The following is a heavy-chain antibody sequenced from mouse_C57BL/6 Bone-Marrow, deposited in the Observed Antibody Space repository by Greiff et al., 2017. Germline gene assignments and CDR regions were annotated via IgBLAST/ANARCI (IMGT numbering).Heavy chain of an antibody. D-gene: IGHD2-3*01. CDR2: IDPGSGDT. CDR1: GFNIKDDY. Sequence: EVQLQQSGAELVRPGASVKLSCTASGFNIKDDYMHWVKQRPEQGLEWIGWIDPGSGDTDYASKFQGKATITADTSSNTAYLQLSSLTSEDTAVYYCTTFYDGYYEYPFDYWGQGTTLTVSS. J-gene: IGHJ2*01. CDR3: TTFYDGYYEYPFDY. V-gene: IGHV14-4*01.